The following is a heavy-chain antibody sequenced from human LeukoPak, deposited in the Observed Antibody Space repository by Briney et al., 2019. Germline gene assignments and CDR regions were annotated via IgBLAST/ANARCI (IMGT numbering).Heavy chain of an antibody. CDR1: GGSFSGYY. D-gene: IGHD3-22*01. J-gene: IGHJ4*02. V-gene: IGHV4-34*01. Sequence: SETLSLTCAVYGGSFSGYYWSWIRQPPGKGLEWIGEINHSGSTNYNPSLKSRVTISVDTSKNQFSLKLRSVTAADTAVYYCASPREYYYDSSGYWRLWGQGTLVTVSS. CDR3: ASPREYYYDSSGYWRL. CDR2: INHSGST.